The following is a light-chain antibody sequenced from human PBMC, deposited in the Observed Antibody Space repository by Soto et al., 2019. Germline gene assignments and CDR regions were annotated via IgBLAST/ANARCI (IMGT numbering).Light chain of an antibody. V-gene: IGKV3-11*01. CDR2: GAS. J-gene: IGKJ5*01. Sequence: EICLTQSPATRFVSPGERATLSGRARPSVSSNFAWYQKTPGQAPRLLIYGASTRATGIPDRFSGSGCGTDFPLTISSLAPEDFAVYYCQRRTYSITFGQGTRLEIK. CDR1: PSVSSN. CDR3: QRRTYSIT.